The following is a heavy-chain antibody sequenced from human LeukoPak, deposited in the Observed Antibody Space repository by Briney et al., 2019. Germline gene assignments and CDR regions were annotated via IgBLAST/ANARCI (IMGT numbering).Heavy chain of an antibody. Sequence: SETLSLTCTVSGGSISSSSYYWGWIRQPPGKGLEWIGSIYYSGSTYYNPSLKSRVTISVDTSKNQFSLKLNSVTAADTAVYYCARLYGSGSYFSFVDYYGMDVWGQGTTVTVSS. CDR2: IYYSGST. V-gene: IGHV4-39*01. CDR3: ARLYGSGSYFSFVDYYGMDV. J-gene: IGHJ6*02. D-gene: IGHD3-10*01. CDR1: GGSISSSSYY.